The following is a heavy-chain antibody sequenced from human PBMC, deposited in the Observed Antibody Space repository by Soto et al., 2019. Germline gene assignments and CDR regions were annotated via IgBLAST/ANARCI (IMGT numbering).Heavy chain of an antibody. D-gene: IGHD3-3*01. Sequence: GGSLRLSCAASGFTVSSNYMSWVRQAPGKGLEWVSVIYSGGSTYYADSVKGRFTISGDNSKNTLYLQMNSLRAEDTAVYYCARGITIFGVVIPTGYGMDVWGQGTTVTVSS. J-gene: IGHJ6*02. CDR3: ARGITIFGVVIPTGYGMDV. V-gene: IGHV3-53*01. CDR2: IYSGGST. CDR1: GFTVSSNY.